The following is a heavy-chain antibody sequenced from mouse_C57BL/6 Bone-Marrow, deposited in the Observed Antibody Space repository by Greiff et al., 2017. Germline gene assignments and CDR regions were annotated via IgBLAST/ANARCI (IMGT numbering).Heavy chain of an antibody. CDR3: FNSLIYYYGRRYVGLAY. Sequence: VQLQQSGAELARPGASVKLSCKASGYTFTSYGISWVKQRTGQGLEWIGEIYPRSGNTYYNEKFKGKATLTADKSSSTAYMELRSLTSEDSAVYFCFNSLIYYYGRRYVGLAYWGRGTLVTVSA. J-gene: IGHJ3*01. V-gene: IGHV1-81*01. D-gene: IGHD1-1*01. CDR1: GYTFTSYG. CDR2: IYPRSGNT.